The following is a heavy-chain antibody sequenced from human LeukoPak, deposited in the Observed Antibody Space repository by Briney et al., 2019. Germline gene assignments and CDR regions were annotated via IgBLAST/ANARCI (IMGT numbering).Heavy chain of an antibody. CDR2: IYSGGST. CDR1: GFTASSNY. J-gene: IGHJ6*02. V-gene: IGHV3-66*01. Sequence: PLGSLRLSCAASGFTASSNYICWVRHAPGEGLEWVSVIYSGGSTYYADSVKGRFTISRDNSKNTLYLQMNSLRAEDTAVYYCASYYYDSSGYYYYGMDVWGQGTTVTVSS. D-gene: IGHD3-22*01. CDR3: ASYYYDSSGYYYYGMDV.